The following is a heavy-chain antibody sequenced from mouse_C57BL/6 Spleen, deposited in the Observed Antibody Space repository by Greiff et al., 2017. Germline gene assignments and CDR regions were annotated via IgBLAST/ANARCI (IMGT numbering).Heavy chain of an antibody. CDR1: EYEFPSHD. V-gene: IGHV5-2*01. Sequence: EVQGVESGGGLVQPGESLKLSCESNEYEFPSHDMSWVRKTPEKRLELVAAINSDGGSTYYPDTMERRFIISRDNTKKTLYLQMSSLRSEDTALYYCARPSYSSGYPYYYAMDYWGQGTSVTVSS. CDR3: ARPSYSSGYPYYYAMDY. CDR2: INSDGGST. J-gene: IGHJ4*01. D-gene: IGHD3-2*02.